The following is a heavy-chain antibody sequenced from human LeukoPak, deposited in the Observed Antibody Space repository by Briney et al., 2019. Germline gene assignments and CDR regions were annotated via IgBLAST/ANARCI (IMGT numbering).Heavy chain of an antibody. D-gene: IGHD4-11*01. Sequence: PSETLSLTCTVPGGSISSYYWTWIRQPPGKGLEWIGHIYYSGITKYNPSLKSRVTISLDTSKNQLSLKLSSVTAADTAVYYCARVQGLAVTGGRDWFDPWGQGTLVTVSS. CDR2: IYYSGIT. J-gene: IGHJ5*02. CDR1: GGSISSYY. CDR3: ARVQGLAVTGGRDWFDP. V-gene: IGHV4-59*08.